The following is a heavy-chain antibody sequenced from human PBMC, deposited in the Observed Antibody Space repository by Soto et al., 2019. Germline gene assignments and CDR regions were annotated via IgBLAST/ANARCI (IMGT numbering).Heavy chain of an antibody. J-gene: IGHJ6*03. CDR1: GGSFSGYY. Sequence: SETLSLTCAVNGGSFSGYYWSWFRQPPGKGLEWIGEINHSGSTNYNPSLKSRVTISVDTSKNQFSLKLSSVTAADTAVYYCARGSSIAVAGTSLDYYYMDVWGKGTTVTVSS. CDR3: ARGSSIAVAGTSLDYYYMDV. CDR2: INHSGST. D-gene: IGHD6-19*01. V-gene: IGHV4-34*01.